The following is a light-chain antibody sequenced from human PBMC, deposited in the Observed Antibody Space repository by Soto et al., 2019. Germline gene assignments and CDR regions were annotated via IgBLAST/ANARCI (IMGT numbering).Light chain of an antibody. CDR3: QQYGDSPRT. CDR1: QSVSSN. CDR2: GAS. Sequence: EMVMTQSPATLSVSPGERATLSCRASQSVSSNLAWYQQKPGQAPRLLIYGASTRATGIPDRFSGSGSGTDFTLTISRLEPEDFAVYYCQQYGDSPRTFGLGTRLEIK. V-gene: IGKV3D-15*01. J-gene: IGKJ5*01.